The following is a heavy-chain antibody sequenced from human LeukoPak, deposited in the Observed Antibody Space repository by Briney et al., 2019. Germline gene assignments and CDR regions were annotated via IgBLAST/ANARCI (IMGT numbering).Heavy chain of an antibody. CDR1: GGTFSSYA. V-gene: IGHV1-69*01. CDR3: ARDRVVGLGIDNAFDI. J-gene: IGHJ3*02. CDR2: IIPVFGTA. Sequence: KISCKGSGGTFSSYAISWVRQAPGQGLEWMGGIIPVFGTANYAQKFQGRVTITADESTSTAYMELSSLRSEDTAVYYCARDRVVGLGIDNAFDIWGHGTMVTVSS. D-gene: IGHD2-15*01.